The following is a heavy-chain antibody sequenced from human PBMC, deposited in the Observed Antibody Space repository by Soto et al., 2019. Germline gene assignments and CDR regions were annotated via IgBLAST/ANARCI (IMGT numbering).Heavy chain of an antibody. D-gene: IGHD5-18*01. J-gene: IGHJ4*02. CDR1: GGTFSSYA. CDR3: ATDTAMASFAY. V-gene: IGHV1-69*13. Sequence: GASVKVSCKASGGTFSSYAISWVRQAPGQGLEWMGGIIPIFGTANYAQKFQGRVTITADESTSTAYMELSSLRSEDTAVYYCATDTAMASFAYWGQGTLVTVSS. CDR2: IIPIFGTA.